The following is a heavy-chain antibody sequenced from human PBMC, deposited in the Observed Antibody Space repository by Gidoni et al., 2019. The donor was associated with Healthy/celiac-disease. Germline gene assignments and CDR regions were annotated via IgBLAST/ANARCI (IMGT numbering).Heavy chain of an antibody. CDR3: AKDKMKLLWFREYGGFDY. D-gene: IGHD3-10*01. V-gene: IGHV3-23*01. Sequence: EVPLLESGGGLVPPGGSLRLSCPASGFTFRSSALSWVRQAPGKGLEWVSAISGSGGSTYYADSVKGRFTISRDNSKNTLYLQMNSLRAEDTAVYYCAKDKMKLLWFREYGGFDYWGQGTLVTVSS. CDR1: GFTFRSSA. J-gene: IGHJ4*02. CDR2: ISGSGGST.